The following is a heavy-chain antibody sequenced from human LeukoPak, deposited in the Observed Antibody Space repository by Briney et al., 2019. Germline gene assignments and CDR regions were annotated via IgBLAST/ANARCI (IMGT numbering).Heavy chain of an antibody. V-gene: IGHV4-39*02. CDR3: ARGPYCGGDCYFDY. D-gene: IGHD2-21*01. CDR1: GGSISSSSYY. J-gene: IGHJ4*02. Sequence: PSETLSLTCTVAGGSISSSSYYWCWIRQPPGKGLGWSGSIYYSGSTYYNPSLKSRVTISVDTSKNHFSLKLSSVTAADTAVYYCARGPYCGGDCYFDYWGQGTLLVTVSS. CDR2: IYYSGST.